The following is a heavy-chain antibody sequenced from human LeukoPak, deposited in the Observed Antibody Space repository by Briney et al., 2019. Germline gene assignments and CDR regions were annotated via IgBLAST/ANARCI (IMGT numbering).Heavy chain of an antibody. D-gene: IGHD2-2*01. CDR1: GGTFSSYA. CDR3: ARDRCSSTSCYADY. J-gene: IGHJ4*02. V-gene: IGHV1-69*05. CDR2: IIPILGTA. Sequence: GSSVKVSCKASGGTFSSYAISWVRQAPGQGLEWMGGIIPILGTANYAQKFQGRVTITTDESTSTAYMELSSLRSEDTAVYYCARDRCSSTSCYADYWGQGTLVTVSS.